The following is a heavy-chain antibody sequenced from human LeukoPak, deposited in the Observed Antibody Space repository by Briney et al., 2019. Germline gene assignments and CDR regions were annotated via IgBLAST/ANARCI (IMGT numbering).Heavy chain of an antibody. CDR2: IYSGGST. CDR1: GFTVSSNY. V-gene: IGHV3-66*01. D-gene: IGHD3-9*01. Sequence: GGSLRLSCAASGFTVSSNYMSWVRQAPGKGLGWVSVIYSGGSTYYADSAKGRFTISRDNSKNTLYLQMNSLRAEDTAVYYCARGVLRFFDWLFDYWGQGTLVTVSS. CDR3: ARGVLRFFDWLFDY. J-gene: IGHJ4*02.